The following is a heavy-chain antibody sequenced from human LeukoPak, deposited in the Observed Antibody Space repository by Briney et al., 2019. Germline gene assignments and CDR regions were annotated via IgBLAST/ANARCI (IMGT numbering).Heavy chain of an antibody. Sequence: GGSLRLSYAASGFTFSSYAMTWVRQAPGKGLEWVSAISGSGGSTYYADSVKGRFTISRDNSKNMLYLQLNSLRADDTAVYYCAKASTNWGKFYLDYWGQGTLVTVSS. D-gene: IGHD7-27*01. CDR2: ISGSGGST. J-gene: IGHJ4*02. CDR3: AKASTNWGKFYLDY. CDR1: GFTFSSYA. V-gene: IGHV3-23*01.